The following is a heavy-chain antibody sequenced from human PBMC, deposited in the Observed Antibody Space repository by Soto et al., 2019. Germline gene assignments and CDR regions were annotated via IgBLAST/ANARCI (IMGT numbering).Heavy chain of an antibody. D-gene: IGHD6-13*01. Sequence: EVQLVESGGGLVQPGGSLRLSCAASGFTFSSYWMHWVRQAPGKGLVWVSRINSDGSSTSYADSVKGRFTISRDNAKNTLSLQMNSLRAEDTAVYYCAREGSSWDYYYYYYMDVWGKGTTVTVSS. CDR1: GFTFSSYW. J-gene: IGHJ6*03. V-gene: IGHV3-74*01. CDR3: AREGSSWDYYYYYYMDV. CDR2: INSDGSST.